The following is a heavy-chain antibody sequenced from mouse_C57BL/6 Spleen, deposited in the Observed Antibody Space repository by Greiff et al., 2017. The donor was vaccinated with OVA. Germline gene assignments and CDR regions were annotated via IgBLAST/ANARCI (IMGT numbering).Heavy chain of an antibody. J-gene: IGHJ3*01. CDR2: ISSGSSTI. Sequence: EVMLVESGGGLVKPGGSLKLSCAASGFTFSDYGMHWVRQAPEKGLEWVAYISSGSSTIYYADPVKGRFTISRDNAKNTLFLQMTSLRSEDTAMYYCERNYYGSRAWFAYWGQGTLVTVSA. CDR3: ERNYYGSRAWFAY. D-gene: IGHD1-1*01. V-gene: IGHV5-17*01. CDR1: GFTFSDYG.